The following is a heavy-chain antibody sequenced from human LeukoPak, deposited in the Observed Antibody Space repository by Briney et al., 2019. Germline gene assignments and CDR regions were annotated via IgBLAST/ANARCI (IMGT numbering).Heavy chain of an antibody. CDR3: ARSKGGGATTRYYYYMDV. Sequence: SQTLSLTCAISGDSVSNNGAAWNWIRQSPSRGLEWLGRTYYRSKWYNDYAVSVKSRISINPDTSKNQFSLKLSSVTAADTAVYYCARSKGGGATTRYYYYMDVWGKGTTVTVSS. CDR2: TYYRSKWYN. J-gene: IGHJ6*03. V-gene: IGHV6-1*01. D-gene: IGHD1-26*01. CDR1: GDSVSNNGAA.